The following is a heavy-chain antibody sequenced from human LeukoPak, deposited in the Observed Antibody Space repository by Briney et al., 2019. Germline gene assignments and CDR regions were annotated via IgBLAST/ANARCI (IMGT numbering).Heavy chain of an antibody. D-gene: IGHD3/OR15-3a*01. Sequence: GGSLRLSCAASRFTFSSYAMHWVRQAPGKGLEWVAVISYDGSNKYYADSVKGRFTISRDNSKNTLYLQMNSLRAEDTAVYYCARAMDHYYFDYWGQGTLVTVSS. CDR3: ARAMDHYYFDY. CDR1: RFTFSSYA. J-gene: IGHJ4*02. CDR2: ISYDGSNK. V-gene: IGHV3-30*04.